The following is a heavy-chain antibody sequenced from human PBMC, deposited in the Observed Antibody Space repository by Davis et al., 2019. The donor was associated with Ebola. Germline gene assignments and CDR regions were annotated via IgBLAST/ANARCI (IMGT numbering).Heavy chain of an antibody. CDR3: ARDYRSYDFWSGYGADAFDI. V-gene: IGHV3-11*01. Sequence: GESLKISCVASGFTFNDYFLSWVRQAPGKGLEWISSINSYYDTIYYADSVKGRFTISRDNSKNTLYLQMNSLRAEDTAVYYCARDYRSYDFWSGYGADAFDIWGQGTMVTVSS. CDR2: INSYYDTI. CDR1: GFTFNDYF. J-gene: IGHJ3*02. D-gene: IGHD3-3*01.